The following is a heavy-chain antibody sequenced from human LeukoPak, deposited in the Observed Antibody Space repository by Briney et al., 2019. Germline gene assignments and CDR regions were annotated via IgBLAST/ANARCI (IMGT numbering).Heavy chain of an antibody. CDR2: ISDSVTTI. CDR1: GFTFSTYD. D-gene: IGHD3-16*01. J-gene: IGHJ4*02. CDR3: ARGERGVFDY. Sequence: GGSVRLSCVGSGFTFSTYDMNWVRQAPGKGLEWISKISDSVTTIYYTDSMKGRFIISRDNAKNSLYLQMNSLRAEDTAVYYCARGERGVFDYWGQGTLVTVSS. V-gene: IGHV3-48*03.